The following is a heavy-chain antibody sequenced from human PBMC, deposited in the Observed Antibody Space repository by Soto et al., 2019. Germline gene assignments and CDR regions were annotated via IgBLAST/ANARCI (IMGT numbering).Heavy chain of an antibody. CDR1: GFPFSSYG. V-gene: IGHV3-33*01. CDR3: ASSIN. J-gene: IGHJ4*02. CDR2: IWYDGSNK. Sequence: GGSLRRSCAASGFPFSSYGMHWVRQAPGKGLDWVAVIWYDGSNKDYAESVKGRFTISRDNSKNTLYLQMNSLRADDTAVYYCASSINWGQGTLVTVSS.